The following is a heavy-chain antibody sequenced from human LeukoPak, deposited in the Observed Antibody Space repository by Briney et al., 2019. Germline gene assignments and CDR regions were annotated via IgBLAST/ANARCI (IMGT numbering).Heavy chain of an antibody. D-gene: IGHD3-22*01. J-gene: IGHJ4*02. CDR1: GFTFSSYA. CDR2: ISGSGGST. V-gene: IGHV3-23*01. CDR3: AKDLSSGYYIDFDY. Sequence: GGPLRLSCGASGFTFSSYAVSWVRQAPGGGLEWVSAISGSGGSTYYADSVKGRFTISRDNSKNTLYLQMNSLRAEDTAVYYCAKDLSSGYYIDFDYWGQGTLVTVSS.